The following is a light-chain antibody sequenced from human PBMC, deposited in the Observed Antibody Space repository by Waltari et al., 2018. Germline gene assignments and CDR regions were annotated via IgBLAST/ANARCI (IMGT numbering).Light chain of an antibody. CDR3: CSYAGRYTYV. Sequence: QSALTQPRSESGSPGQSVTISCTGASSDVGGYNYVSWYQQPPGKAPKLMIYDVSKRPSGVPDRFSGSKSGDTASLTISGLRAEDEADYYCCSYAGRYTYVFGTGTKVTVL. CDR2: DVS. V-gene: IGLV2-11*01. CDR1: SSDVGGYNY. J-gene: IGLJ1*01.